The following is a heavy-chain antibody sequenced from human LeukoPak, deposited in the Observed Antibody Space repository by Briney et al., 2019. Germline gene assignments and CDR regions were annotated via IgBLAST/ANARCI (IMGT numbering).Heavy chain of an antibody. CDR3: ARTVAGTSFDY. CDR1: GFTFSSYG. Sequence: GGSLRLSCAASGFTFSSYGMHWVRQAPGKGLEWVAVIWYGGSNKYYADSVKGRFTISRDNSKNTLYLQMNSLRAEDTAVYYCARTVAGTSFDYWGQGTLVTVSS. CDR2: IWYGGSNK. D-gene: IGHD6-19*01. V-gene: IGHV3-33*01. J-gene: IGHJ4*02.